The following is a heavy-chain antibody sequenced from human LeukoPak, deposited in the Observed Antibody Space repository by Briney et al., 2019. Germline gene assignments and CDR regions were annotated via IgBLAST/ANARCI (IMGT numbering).Heavy chain of an antibody. CDR2: IYYSGST. CDR3: ARDRIGQDAFDI. D-gene: IGHD2-15*01. J-gene: IGHJ3*02. V-gene: IGHV4-30-4*01. Sequence: PSETLSLTCTVSGGSISSGDYYWSWIRQPPGKGLEWIGYIYYSGSTYYSPSLKSRVTISVDTSKNQFSLKLSSVTAADTAVYYCARDRIGQDAFDIWGQGTMVTVSS. CDR1: GGSISSGDYY.